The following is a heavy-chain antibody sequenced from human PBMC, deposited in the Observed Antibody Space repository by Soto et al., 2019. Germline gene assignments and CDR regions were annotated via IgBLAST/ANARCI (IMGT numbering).Heavy chain of an antibody. CDR3: ARVPGAGTRWFDA. CDR2: SRHSGSA. V-gene: IGHV4-31*03. D-gene: IGHD6-13*01. J-gene: IGHJ5*02. CDR1: GGSISSGAYY. Sequence: SETLSLTCTVSGGSISSGAYYWSWIRQHPGKGLEWIGYSRHSGSAYYNPSLKSRVTISVDTSKNLLSLNLNSVTAADMAVYYCARVPGAGTRWFDAWGQGTLVTVSS.